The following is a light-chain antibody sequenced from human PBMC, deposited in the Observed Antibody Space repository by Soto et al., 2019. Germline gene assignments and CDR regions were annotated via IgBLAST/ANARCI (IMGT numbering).Light chain of an antibody. CDR1: QSVSSSY. CDR3: QQYGSSPSWT. J-gene: IGKJ1*01. V-gene: IGKV3-20*01. CDR2: GAS. Sequence: EIVLTQSPGTLSLSPGERATLSCRASQSVSSSYLAWYQQKPGQAPRLLIYGASSRATGIPDRFSGSRSGTDCALTIRRLEPEAFAVYYCQQYGSSPSWTFGQGTNVEI.